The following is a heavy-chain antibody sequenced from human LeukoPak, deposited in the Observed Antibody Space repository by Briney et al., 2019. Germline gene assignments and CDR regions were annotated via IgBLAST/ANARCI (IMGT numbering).Heavy chain of an antibody. CDR3: ARDSHIPFDY. Sequence: SETLSLTCTVSGGSISSSSYYWSWIRQPPGKGLEWIGYIYYSGSTNYNPSLKSRVTISVDTSKNQFSLKLSSVTAADTAVYYCARDSHIPFDYWGQGTLVTVSS. CDR1: GGSISSSSYY. CDR2: IYYSGST. J-gene: IGHJ4*02. V-gene: IGHV4-61*01. D-gene: IGHD2-21*01.